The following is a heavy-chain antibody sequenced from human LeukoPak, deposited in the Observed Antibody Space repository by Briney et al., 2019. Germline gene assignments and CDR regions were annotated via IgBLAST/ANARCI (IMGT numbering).Heavy chain of an antibody. CDR3: ARDRYYYDSSGYLFFDY. V-gene: IGHV4-39*02. D-gene: IGHD3-22*01. J-gene: IGHJ4*02. CDR2: IYYSGNT. CDR1: GVSISSSNSY. Sequence: SETLSLTCTVSGVSISSSNSYWGWIRQPPGKGLEWIGSIYYSGNTYYNASLKSQVSISIDTSKNQFSLRLTSVTAADTAVYYCARDRYYYDSSGYLFFDYWGQGTLVTVSS.